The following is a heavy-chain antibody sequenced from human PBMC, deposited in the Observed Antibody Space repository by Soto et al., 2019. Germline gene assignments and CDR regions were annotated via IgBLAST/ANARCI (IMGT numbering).Heavy chain of an antibody. CDR3: AIEGGHGTGNQDDGIGD. CDR1: GYPFTKHE. Sequence: ASVKVSCKASGYPFTKHEINWVRQAPGQGLEWMGWISGHNGDTIYAQKVRDRVTMATDTSTRTAYMDLRSLRSDDTAVYYCAIEGGHGTGNQDDGIGDWGQGTTVTLS. J-gene: IGHJ6*02. D-gene: IGHD4-17*01. V-gene: IGHV1-18*01. CDR2: ISGHNGDT.